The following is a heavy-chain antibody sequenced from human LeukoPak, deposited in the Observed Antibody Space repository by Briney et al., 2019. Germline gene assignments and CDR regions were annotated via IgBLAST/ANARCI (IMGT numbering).Heavy chain of an antibody. D-gene: IGHD3-16*02. CDR2: INPNSGGT. V-gene: IGHV1-2*02. CDR1: GFKFTAYY. CDR3: ARELYDYVWGSYRSLRY. J-gene: IGHJ4*02. Sequence: ASVKVSCKASGFKFTAYYMHWVRQAPGQGLEWMGWINPNSGGTNCAQKFQGRVTMTRDTSISTAYMELSRLRSDDTAVYYCARELYDYVWGSYRSLRYWGQGTLVTVSS.